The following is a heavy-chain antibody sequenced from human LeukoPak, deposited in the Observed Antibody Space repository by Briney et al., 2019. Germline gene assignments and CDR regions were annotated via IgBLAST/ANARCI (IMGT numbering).Heavy chain of an antibody. CDR2: INPNSGGT. CDR3: ARDRSIAARQPLYYFDY. D-gene: IGHD6-6*01. Sequence: ASVKVSCKASGYTFTGYYMHWVRQAPGQGLEWMGWINPNSGGTNYAQKFQGRVTMTRDTSISTAYMELSRLRSDDTAVYYCARDRSIAARQPLYYFDYWGQGTLVTVSS. J-gene: IGHJ4*02. V-gene: IGHV1-2*02. CDR1: GYTFTGYY.